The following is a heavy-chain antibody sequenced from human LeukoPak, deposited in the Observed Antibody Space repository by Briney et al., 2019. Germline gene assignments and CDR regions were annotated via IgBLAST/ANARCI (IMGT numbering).Heavy chain of an antibody. CDR1: GGSISSYY. CDR3: ARRARGWYFDY. D-gene: IGHD3-10*01. Sequence: SETLSLTCTVSGGSISSYYWSWIRQPPGKGLEWIGYIFYSGSTHYNPSLQSRVTMAVDTSKNQFSLKLNSMTAADTAVYYCARRARGWYFDYWGQGALVTVSS. CDR2: IFYSGST. V-gene: IGHV4-59*01. J-gene: IGHJ4*02.